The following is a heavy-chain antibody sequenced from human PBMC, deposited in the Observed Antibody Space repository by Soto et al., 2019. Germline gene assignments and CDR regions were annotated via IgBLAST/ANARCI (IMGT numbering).Heavy chain of an antibody. CDR3: AKERKVTMIVVVRIFDY. V-gene: IGHV3-23*01. D-gene: IGHD3-22*01. J-gene: IGHJ4*02. CDR1: GFTFSSYA. Sequence: EVQLLESGGGLVQPGGSLRLSCAASGFTFSSYAMSWVRQAPGKGLEWVSAISGSGGSTYYADSVKGRFTISRDNSKNTLYLQMNSLRAEDTVVYYCAKERKVTMIVVVRIFDYWGQGTLVTVSS. CDR2: ISGSGGST.